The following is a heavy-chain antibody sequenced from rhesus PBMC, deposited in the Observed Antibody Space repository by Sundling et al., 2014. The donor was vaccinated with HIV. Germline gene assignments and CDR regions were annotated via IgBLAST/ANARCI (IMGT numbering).Heavy chain of an antibody. D-gene: IGHD1-26*01. J-gene: IGHJ4*01. CDR2: IYSIDGNT. CDR3: ARMNVWNYRLDS. V-gene: IGHV4S9*01. CDR1: GGSISDNYY. Sequence: QVQLQESGPGLVKPSETLSLTCAVSGGSISDNYYWNWIRQPPGKGLEWIGNIYSIDGNTYYNPSLQSRVTISTDTSKNQFSLKLSSVTAADTAVYFCARMNVWNYRLDSWGQGVLVTVSS.